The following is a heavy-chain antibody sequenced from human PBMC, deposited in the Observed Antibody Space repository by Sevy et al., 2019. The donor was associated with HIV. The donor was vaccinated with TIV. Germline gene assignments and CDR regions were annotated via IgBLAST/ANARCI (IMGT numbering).Heavy chain of an antibody. V-gene: IGHV3-33*01. Sequence: GGSLRLSCAASGFTFSSYGMHWVRQAPGKGLEWVALIWYDGSSKYYADSVKGRFTLSRDNSKNTLYLQMNSLRAEDTAVXYCARGANYSDSSGSQPNFDYWGQGTLVTVSS. J-gene: IGHJ4*02. D-gene: IGHD3-22*01. CDR3: ARGANYSDSSGSQPNFDY. CDR1: GFTFSSYG. CDR2: IWYDGSSK.